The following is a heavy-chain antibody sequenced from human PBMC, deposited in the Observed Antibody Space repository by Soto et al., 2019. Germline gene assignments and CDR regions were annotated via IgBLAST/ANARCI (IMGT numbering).Heavy chain of an antibody. J-gene: IGHJ4*02. CDR2: IIPIFGTA. CDR3: ARVRGYSYGYEFDY. CDR1: GGTFGSYA. Sequence: PSVKVSCKASGGTFGSYAITWGRRAPGQGLEWMGGIIPIFGTANYAQKFQGRVTITADESTSTAYMELSSLRSEDTDVYYCARVRGYSYGYEFDYWGQGTLVTVSS. D-gene: IGHD5-18*01. V-gene: IGHV1-69*13.